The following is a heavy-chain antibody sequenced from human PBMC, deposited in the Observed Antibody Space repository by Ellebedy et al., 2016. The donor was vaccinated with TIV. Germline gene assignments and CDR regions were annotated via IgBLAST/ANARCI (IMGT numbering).Heavy chain of an antibody. CDR1: GFTFSSYW. CDR2: IKEDGSDT. J-gene: IGHJ4*02. Sequence: GESLKISCAASGFTFSSYWMSWVRLAPGKGLEWVANIKEDGSDTYSVDSVKGRFTISRDSAENSLYLQMNSMSAEDTAVYYCARGRYTSGWYPDYFDYWGQGTLVTVSS. V-gene: IGHV3-7*03. D-gene: IGHD6-19*01. CDR3: ARGRYTSGWYPDYFDY.